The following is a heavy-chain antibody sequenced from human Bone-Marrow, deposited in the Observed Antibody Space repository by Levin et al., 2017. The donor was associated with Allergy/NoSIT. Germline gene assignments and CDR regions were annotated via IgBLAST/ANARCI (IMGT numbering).Heavy chain of an antibody. D-gene: IGHD2-15*01. CDR3: ARDGLYCSGGSCYRGYFDY. CDR2: IYSGGST. V-gene: IGHV3-53*01. CDR1: GFTVSSNY. J-gene: IGHJ4*02. Sequence: PGESLKISCAASGFTVSSNYMSWVRQAPGKGLEWVSVIYSGGSTYYADSVKGRFTISRDNSKNTLYLQMNSLRAEDTAVYYCARDGLYCSGGSCYRGYFDYWGQGTLVTVSS.